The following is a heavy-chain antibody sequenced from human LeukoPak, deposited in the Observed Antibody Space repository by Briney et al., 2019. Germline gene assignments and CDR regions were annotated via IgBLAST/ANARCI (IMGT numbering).Heavy chain of an antibody. CDR3: AMHSRDGLDVY. CDR2: INHSGST. Sequence: ETLSLTCAAYGAFSGDYYWRLIRQPPGKGLEWIGEINHSGSTNYNPSLKSRVTISVDTSKNQFSLKLSSVTAADTAVYYCAMHSRDGLDVYSGQGTLVTVSS. V-gene: IGHV4-34*01. D-gene: IGHD5-24*01. J-gene: IGHJ4*02. CDR1: GAFSGDYY.